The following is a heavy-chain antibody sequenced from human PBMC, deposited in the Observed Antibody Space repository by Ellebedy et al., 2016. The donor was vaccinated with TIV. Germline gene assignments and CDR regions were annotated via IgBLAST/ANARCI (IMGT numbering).Heavy chain of an antibody. D-gene: IGHD6-6*01. CDR3: ARHGGYSSSPLNY. J-gene: IGHJ4*02. CDR1: GYNFPNYW. CDR2: IYPADSDT. Sequence: GESLKISCQASGYNFPNYWIGWVRQMPGKGLEWMGIIYPADSDTKYSPSFRGQVTVSADKSISTAYLQWSSLKASDTAIYYCARHGGYSSSPLNYWGQGTLVTVSS. V-gene: IGHV5-51*01.